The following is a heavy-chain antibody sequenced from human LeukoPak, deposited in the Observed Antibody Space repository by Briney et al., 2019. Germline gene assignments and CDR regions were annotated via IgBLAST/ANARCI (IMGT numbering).Heavy chain of an antibody. Sequence: GSLRLSCSASGVNLKGSAMHWVRQASGEGLELVCRIRRKANSYATAYAASVKGRFTISRDDSKNTAYLQMNSLKTEDTAVYYCTRGYYGSGSYYWFDPWGQGTLVTVSS. CDR2: IRRKANSYAT. CDR3: TRGYYGSGSYYWFDP. CDR1: GVNLKGSA. J-gene: IGHJ5*02. V-gene: IGHV3-73*01. D-gene: IGHD3-10*01.